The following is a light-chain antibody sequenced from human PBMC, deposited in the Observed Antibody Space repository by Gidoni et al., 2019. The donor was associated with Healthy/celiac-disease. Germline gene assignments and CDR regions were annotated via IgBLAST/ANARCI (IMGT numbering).Light chain of an antibody. V-gene: IGLV2-23*01. Sequence: QSDLTQTASVSGSPGQSLTISRTETSSEVGSYNLVSWYQQLPGKDPKPMIYEGSKRPSGVSNRFSGSKSCNTASLTISALQAEDEADYYCCSYAGSRVFGGGTKLPVL. CDR3: CSYAGSRV. CDR1: SSEVGSYNL. CDR2: EGS. J-gene: IGLJ3*02.